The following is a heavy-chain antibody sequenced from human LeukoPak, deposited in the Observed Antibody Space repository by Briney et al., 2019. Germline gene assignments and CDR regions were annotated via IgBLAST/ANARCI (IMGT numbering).Heavy chain of an antibody. D-gene: IGHD2-2*01. CDR1: GFTFSTYS. J-gene: IGHJ4*02. CDR3: ARGGYCSSTSCYGGIDY. Sequence: GGSLRLSCAASGFTFSTYSMDWVRQAPGKGLEWVSSITSSSSSVHYADSVKGRFTISRDNAKNSLYLQMNSLRAEDTAVYYCARGGYCSSTSCYGGIDYWGQGTLVTVSS. CDR2: ITSSSSSV. V-gene: IGHV3-21*01.